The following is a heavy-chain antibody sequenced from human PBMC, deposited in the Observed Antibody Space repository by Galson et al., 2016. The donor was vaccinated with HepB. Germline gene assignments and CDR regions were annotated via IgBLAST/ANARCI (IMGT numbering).Heavy chain of an antibody. CDR2: IILIFGTT. J-gene: IGHJ6*02. V-gene: IGHV1-69*13. D-gene: IGHD3-9*01. CDR3: ARDSHHDILTGQYYGMDV. CDR1: GGTFSSHA. Sequence: SVKVSCKASGGTFSSHAISWVRQAPGQGLEWMGGIILIFGTTNYAQKFQGRVTITADESTSTAYMELSSLRSEDTAVYYCARDSHHDILTGQYYGMDVWGQGTTVTVSS.